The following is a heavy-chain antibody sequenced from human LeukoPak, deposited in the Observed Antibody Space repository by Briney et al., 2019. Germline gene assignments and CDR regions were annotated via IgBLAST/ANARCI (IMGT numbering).Heavy chain of an antibody. D-gene: IGHD4-17*01. V-gene: IGHV4-59*08. CDR1: GGSISSYY. CDR2: IYYSGST. Sequence: SETLSLTCTVSGGSISSYYWSWIRQPPGKGLEWIGYIYYSGSTNYNPSLKSRVTISVDTSKNQFSLKLSSVTAADTAVYYCARGPHYGGNWFDPWGQGTLVTVPS. CDR3: ARGPHYGGNWFDP. J-gene: IGHJ5*02.